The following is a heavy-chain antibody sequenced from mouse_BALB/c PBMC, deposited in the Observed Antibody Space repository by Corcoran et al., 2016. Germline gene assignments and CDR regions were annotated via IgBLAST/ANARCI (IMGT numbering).Heavy chain of an antibody. Sequence: EVQLQQSGAELVKPGASVKLSCTASGFNIKDTYMHWVKQRPEQGLEWIGRIDPANGNTKYDPKFQGKATITADTSSNTAYPQLSSLTSEDTAVYYCANWDWYVDVWGAGTTVTVSS. J-gene: IGHJ1*01. V-gene: IGHV14-3*02. CDR3: ANWDWYVDV. CDR1: GFNIKDTY. D-gene: IGHD4-1*01. CDR2: IDPANGNT.